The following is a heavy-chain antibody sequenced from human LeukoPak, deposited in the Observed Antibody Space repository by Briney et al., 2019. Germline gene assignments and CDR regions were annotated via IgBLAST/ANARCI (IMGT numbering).Heavy chain of an antibody. J-gene: IGHJ6*04. D-gene: IGHD3-10*02. Sequence: TGGSLRLSCAASGFTFSSYWMHWVRQAPGKGLVWVSRINSDGSSTSYADSVKGRFTISRDNAKNSLHLQMNSLRAEDTAVYYCAELGITMIGGVWGKGTTVTISS. V-gene: IGHV3-74*01. CDR3: AELGITMIGGV. CDR2: INSDGSST. CDR1: GFTFSSYW.